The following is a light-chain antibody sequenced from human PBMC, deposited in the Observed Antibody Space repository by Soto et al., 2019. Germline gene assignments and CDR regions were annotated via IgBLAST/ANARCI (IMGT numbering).Light chain of an antibody. CDR1: QSIENA. J-gene: IGKJ1*01. V-gene: IGKV1-6*01. Sequence: AIPMTQSPSSLSASVGDRVTITCRASQSIENALGWYQQKPGKPPKLLIYDASNLQSGVPPRFSGSVAGTDFTHAIRSLQPEDSATYYYLQDINSPCTFGQGTKVEIK. CDR3: LQDINSPCT. CDR2: DAS.